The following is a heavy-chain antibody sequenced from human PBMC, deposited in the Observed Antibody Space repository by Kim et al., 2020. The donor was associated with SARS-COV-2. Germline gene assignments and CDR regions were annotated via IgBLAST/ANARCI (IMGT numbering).Heavy chain of an antibody. Sequence: SETLSLTCAVSGGSISSGGYSWSWIRQPPGKGLEWIGYIYHSGSTYYNPSLKSRVTISVDRSKNQFSLKLSSVTAADTAVYYCARYIVVVVAATANYFDYWGQGTLVTVSS. CDR1: GGSISSGGYS. D-gene: IGHD2-15*01. J-gene: IGHJ4*02. V-gene: IGHV4-30-2*01. CDR2: IYHSGST. CDR3: ARYIVVVVAATANYFDY.